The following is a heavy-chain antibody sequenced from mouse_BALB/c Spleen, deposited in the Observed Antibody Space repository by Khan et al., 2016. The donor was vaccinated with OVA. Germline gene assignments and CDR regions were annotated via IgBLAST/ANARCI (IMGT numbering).Heavy chain of an antibody. CDR3: ARVYGEDIDY. J-gene: IGHJ2*02. CDR1: GYSITSDYA. Sequence: EVQLQESGPGLVKPSQSLSLTCTVTGYSITSDYAWNWIRQFPGNKLEWMGFISYSGNTKYNPSLKSRFSITRDTSQNQFFLQLNSVTTEDTATYYCARVYGEDIDYWGKGTSLTVSS. D-gene: IGHD1-1*01. V-gene: IGHV3-2*02. CDR2: ISYSGNT.